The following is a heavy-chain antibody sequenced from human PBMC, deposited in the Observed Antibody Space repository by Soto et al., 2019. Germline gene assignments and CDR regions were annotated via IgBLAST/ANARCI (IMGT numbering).Heavy chain of an antibody. CDR1: GFTFTRYS. V-gene: IGHV3-21*06. CDR3: ARESEDLTSNFDY. J-gene: IGHJ4*02. Sequence: EVQLVESGGGLVKPGGSLRLSCAASGFTFTRYSMNWVRQAPGKGLEWVSSISSTTNYIYYGDSMKGRFTISRANGKNSLYLEIHSLRAEDTAVYYCARESEDLTSNFDYWGQGTLVTVSS. CDR2: ISSTTNYI.